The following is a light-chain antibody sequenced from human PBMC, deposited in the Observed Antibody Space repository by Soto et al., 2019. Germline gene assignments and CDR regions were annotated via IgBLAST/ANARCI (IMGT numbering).Light chain of an antibody. CDR3: RQYANSPPWT. CDR1: QSVDTF. CDR2: GAA. J-gene: IGKJ1*01. Sequence: IVLTQSPGTLSLSPAERATLSSRASQSVDTFLVWYQKKPGQAPRLLICGAASRATGIPDRFRGSGSWTDLTLTISDLDTEDFAVYYCRQYANSPPWTFGQGTKVYIK. V-gene: IGKV3-20*01.